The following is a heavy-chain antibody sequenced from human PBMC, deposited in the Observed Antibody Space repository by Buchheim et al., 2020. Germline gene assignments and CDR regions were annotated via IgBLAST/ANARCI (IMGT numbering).Heavy chain of an antibody. V-gene: IGHV4-31*03. Sequence: QLQESGPGLVKPSQTLSLTCKISGGSVSTSGYHWGWIRQFPGKGLEWIGYIYYSVSTYYNPSLKSRVSISLYTSANHFSLNLSSVTAADTAVYYCARYGSGNYLTFDHWGQGTL. D-gene: IGHD3-10*01. CDR1: GGSVSTSGYH. J-gene: IGHJ4*02. CDR2: IYYSVST. CDR3: ARYGSGNYLTFDH.